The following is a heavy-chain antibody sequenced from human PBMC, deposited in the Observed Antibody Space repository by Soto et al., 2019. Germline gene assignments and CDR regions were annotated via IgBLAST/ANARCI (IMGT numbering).Heavy chain of an antibody. CDR3: AHRRLVRGSNWFDP. V-gene: IGHV2-5*01. CDR2: ISWNNNK. J-gene: IGHJ5*02. CDR1: GFSLNSTGVG. Sequence: QITLKESGPTLVKPTQTLTLTCTFSGFSLNSTGVGVGWIRQHPGKALEGLALISWNNNKLYSPSLRTRLSITKDTSKNQVVLTVTTMDPEDTGTYYCAHRRLVRGSNWFDPWGQGTLVIVSS. D-gene: IGHD3-10*01.